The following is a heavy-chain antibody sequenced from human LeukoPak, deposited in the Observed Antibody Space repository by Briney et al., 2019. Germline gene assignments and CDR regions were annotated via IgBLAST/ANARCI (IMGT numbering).Heavy chain of an antibody. D-gene: IGHD3-10*01. Sequence: SETLSLTCTVSGGSISSGGSYWSWIRQHPGTGLEWIGYIYYSGSTYYNPSLKSRVTISVDTSKNQFSLKLSSVTAADTAVYYCARDSGYGSGNFDYWGQGTLVAVSS. V-gene: IGHV4-31*03. CDR3: ARDSGYGSGNFDY. J-gene: IGHJ4*02. CDR2: IYYSGST. CDR1: GGSISSGGSY.